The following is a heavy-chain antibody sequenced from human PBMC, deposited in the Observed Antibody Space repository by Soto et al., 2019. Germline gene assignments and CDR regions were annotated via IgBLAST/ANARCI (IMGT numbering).Heavy chain of an antibody. D-gene: IGHD5-12*01. CDR3: ATGGYSGYVKGYYFDY. Sequence: PSETLSLTCTVSGGSISSSSYYWGWIRQPPGKGLEWIGSIYYSGSTYYNPSLKSRVTISVDTSKNQFSLKLSSVTAADTAVYYCATGGYSGYVKGYYFDYWGQGTLVTVSS. J-gene: IGHJ4*02. V-gene: IGHV4-39*07. CDR2: IYYSGST. CDR1: GGSISSSSYY.